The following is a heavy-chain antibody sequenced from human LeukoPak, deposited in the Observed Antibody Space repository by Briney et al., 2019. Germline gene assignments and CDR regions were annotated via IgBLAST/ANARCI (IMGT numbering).Heavy chain of an antibody. V-gene: IGHV1-18*01. D-gene: IGHD2-2*01. J-gene: IGHJ4*02. CDR3: ARDIATVVHQE. Sequence: ASVKVSCKASGYTFTSYGISWVRQAPGQGLEWMGWISGYSGNTNYVQKFQGRVTMATHTSTSTVYMELRSLRSDDTAVYYCARDIATVVHQEWGQGTLVTVSS. CDR1: GYTFTSYG. CDR2: ISGYSGNT.